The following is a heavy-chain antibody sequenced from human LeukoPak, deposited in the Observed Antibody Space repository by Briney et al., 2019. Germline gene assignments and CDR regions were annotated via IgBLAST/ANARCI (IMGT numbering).Heavy chain of an antibody. CDR2: IYYSGST. V-gene: IGHV4-59*01. CDR3: ARESPYGVFVY. CDR1: GGSISSYY. J-gene: IGHJ4*02. D-gene: IGHD3-16*02. Sequence: SETLSLTCTVSGGSISSYYWSWIRQPPGKGLEWIGYIYYSGSTNYNPSLKSRVTISVDTSKNQFSLKLSSVTAADTAVYYCARESPYGVFVYWGQGTLVTVSS.